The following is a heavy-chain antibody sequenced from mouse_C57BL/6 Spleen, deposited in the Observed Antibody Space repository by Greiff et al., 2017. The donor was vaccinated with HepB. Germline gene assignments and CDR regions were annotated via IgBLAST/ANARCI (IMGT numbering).Heavy chain of an antibody. CDR2: IWSGGST. CDR1: GFSLTSYG. J-gene: IGHJ1*03. V-gene: IGHV2-2*01. D-gene: IGHD1-1*01. CDR3: ARNGDYYGSSYGYFDV. Sequence: QLQQSGPGLVQPSQSLSITCTVSGFSLTSYGVHWVRQSPGKGLEWLGVIWSGGSTDYNAAFISRLSISKDNSKSQVFFKMNSLQADDTAIYYCARNGDYYGSSYGYFDVWGTGTTVTVSS.